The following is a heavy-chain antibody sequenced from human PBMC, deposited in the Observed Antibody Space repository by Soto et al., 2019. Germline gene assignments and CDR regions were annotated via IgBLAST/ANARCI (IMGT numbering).Heavy chain of an antibody. CDR1: GVSISSYY. Sequence: SETLSLTCPVSGVSISSYYWSWIRQPAGKGLEWIGRIYTSGSTNYNPSRKSRVTMSVDTAKKQFSLKLSSVTAADTAVYYCARGSSGWYDYYYYVMDVWGQGTTGTVSS. CDR2: IYTSGST. CDR3: ARGSSGWYDYYYYVMDV. V-gene: IGHV4-4*07. D-gene: IGHD6-19*01. J-gene: IGHJ6*02.